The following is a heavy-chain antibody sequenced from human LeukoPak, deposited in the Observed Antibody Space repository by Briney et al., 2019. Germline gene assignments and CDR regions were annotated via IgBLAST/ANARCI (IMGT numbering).Heavy chain of an antibody. CDR3: ARSSGVGGRYYFDY. J-gene: IGHJ4*02. Sequence: ASVKVSCKASGYTFTGYYIHWVRQAPGQGLEWMGWINPNSGGTNYAQKFQGRVTMTRDTSISTAYMELSRLRSDDTAVYYCARSSGVGGRYYFDYWGQGTLVTVSS. D-gene: IGHD3-16*01. V-gene: IGHV1-2*02. CDR2: INPNSGGT. CDR1: GYTFTGYY.